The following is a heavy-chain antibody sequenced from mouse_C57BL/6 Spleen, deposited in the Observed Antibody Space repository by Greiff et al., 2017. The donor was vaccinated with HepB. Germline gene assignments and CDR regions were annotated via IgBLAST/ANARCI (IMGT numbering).Heavy chain of an antibody. J-gene: IGHJ4*01. CDR3: ARRTAEATGAMDY. CDR2: IYPGDGDT. CDR1: GYAFSSSW. V-gene: IGHV1-82*01. D-gene: IGHD3-2*02. Sequence: VQLQQSGPELVKPGASVKISCKASGYAFSSSWMNWVKQRPGKGLEWIGRIYPGDGDTNYNGKFKGKATLTADKSSSTAYMQLSSLTSEDSAVYCCARRTAEATGAMDYWGQGTSVTVSS.